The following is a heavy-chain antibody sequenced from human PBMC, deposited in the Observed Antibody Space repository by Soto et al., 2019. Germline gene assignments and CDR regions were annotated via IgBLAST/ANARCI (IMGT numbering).Heavy chain of an antibody. CDR1: GFTFSSYA. CDR2: ISGSGGST. J-gene: IGHJ4*02. V-gene: IGHV3-23*01. Sequence: PGGSLRLSCAASGFTFSSYAMSWVRQAPGKGLEWVSAISGSGGSTYYADSVKGRFTISRDNSKNTLYLQMNSLRAEDTAVYYCAKDRPSLRYFDWLSSYFDYWGQGTLVTVSS. CDR3: AKDRPSLRYFDWLSSYFDY. D-gene: IGHD3-9*01.